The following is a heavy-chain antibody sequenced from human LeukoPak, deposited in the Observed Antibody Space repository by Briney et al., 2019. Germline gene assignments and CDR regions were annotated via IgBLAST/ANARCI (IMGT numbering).Heavy chain of an antibody. CDR1: GFTFSSYW. Sequence: GGSLRLSCVASGFTFSSYWMSWVRQAPGKGLEWEANIKQDGSEKYYVDSVKGRFTISRDNAKNSLYLQMNSLRAEDTAVYYCARLDYSGSGSYYNVDYWGQGTLVTVSS. D-gene: IGHD3-10*01. CDR3: ARLDYSGSGSYYNVDY. V-gene: IGHV3-7*01. CDR2: IKQDGSEK. J-gene: IGHJ4*02.